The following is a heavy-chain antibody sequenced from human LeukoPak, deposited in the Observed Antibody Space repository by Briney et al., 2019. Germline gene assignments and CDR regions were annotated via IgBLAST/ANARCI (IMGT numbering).Heavy chain of an antibody. J-gene: IGHJ6*02. CDR3: AKRVVDTAMGSPYYYYYGMDV. Sequence: GGSLRLSCAASGFIFSNYAMSWVRQAPGKGLEWVSAISGSGGSTYYPDSVKGRFTISRDNSKNTLYLQMNSLRAEDTAVYYCAKRVVDTAMGSPYYYYYGMDVWGQGTTVTVSS. D-gene: IGHD5-18*01. V-gene: IGHV3-23*01. CDR2: ISGSGGST. CDR1: GFIFSNYA.